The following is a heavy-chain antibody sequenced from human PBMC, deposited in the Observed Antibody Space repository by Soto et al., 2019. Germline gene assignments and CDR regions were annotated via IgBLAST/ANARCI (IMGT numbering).Heavy chain of an antibody. V-gene: IGHV1-46*01. CDR1: GYTFTDFY. CDR2: IYPSDGST. CDR3: ARADREY. Sequence: HVQLVQSGAEVKPPGASVKVSCKASGYTFTDFYIHWVRQAPGQGLEWMAVIYPSDGSTTYAQSFQGRVIVTSDTSTNTIYMDLGSLTSEDTAVYYCARADREYWGQGTLVTVSS. J-gene: IGHJ4*02.